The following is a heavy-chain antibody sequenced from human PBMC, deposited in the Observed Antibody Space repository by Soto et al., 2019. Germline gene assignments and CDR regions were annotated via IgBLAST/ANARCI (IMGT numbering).Heavy chain of an antibody. J-gene: IGHJ4*02. D-gene: IGHD1-26*01. CDR1: GFSVSSNY. V-gene: IGHV3-53*02. CDR2: IYTGGTT. Sequence: EVKLVETGGALIQPGGSLTLSCAVSGFSVSSNYMAWVRQGPGKGLEWVSVIYTGGTTHYANSVTGRFTFSRDTSKNILYLHLNSLTTDDTAVYYCARVWGYYFESWGQGTLVDVSS. CDR3: ARVWGYYFES.